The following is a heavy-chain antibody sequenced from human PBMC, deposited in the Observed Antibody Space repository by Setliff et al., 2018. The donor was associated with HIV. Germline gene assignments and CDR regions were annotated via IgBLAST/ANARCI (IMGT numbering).Heavy chain of an antibody. CDR1: GGTFSSYT. CDR3: ARDSGMATIGGGFI. D-gene: IGHD3-10*01. V-gene: IGHV1-69*16. J-gene: IGHJ4*02. CDR2: ISVYNGNT. Sequence: ASVKVSCKASGGTFSSYTISWVRQAPGQGLEWMGWISVYNGNTNYAEKFQGRVTITTDESTSTAYMELSSLRSEDTAVYYCARDSGMATIGGGFIWGQGTLVTVSS.